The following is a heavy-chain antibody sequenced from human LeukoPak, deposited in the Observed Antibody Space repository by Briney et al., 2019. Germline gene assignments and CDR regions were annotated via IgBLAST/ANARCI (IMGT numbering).Heavy chain of an antibody. J-gene: IGHJ4*02. CDR3: AKGHSYGRSCFDY. D-gene: IGHD5-18*01. CDR1: GFTVSSNY. CDR2: IYSGGST. V-gene: IGHV3-53*01. Sequence: GGSLRLSCAASGFTVSSNYVSWVRQAPGKGLEWVSVIYSGGSTYYADSVKGRFTISRDNSKNTLYLQMNSLTAEDTAVYYCAKGHSYGRSCFDYWGQGTLVTVSS.